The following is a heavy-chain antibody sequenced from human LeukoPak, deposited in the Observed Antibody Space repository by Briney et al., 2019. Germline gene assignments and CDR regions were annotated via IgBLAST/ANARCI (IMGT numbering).Heavy chain of an antibody. D-gene: IGHD2-21*01. CDR1: GSTFSAYA. CDR2: IGSDNKP. CDR3: ARRLPYYGMDV. V-gene: IGHV3-23*05. J-gene: IGHJ6*02. Sequence: GGSLRLSCEASGSTFSAYAMTWVRQAPGQGLEWVSSIGSDNKPHYSESVKGRFAISRDNSKSMLFLQLNSLRAEDTAVYYCARRLPYYGMDVWGQGTTVTVSS.